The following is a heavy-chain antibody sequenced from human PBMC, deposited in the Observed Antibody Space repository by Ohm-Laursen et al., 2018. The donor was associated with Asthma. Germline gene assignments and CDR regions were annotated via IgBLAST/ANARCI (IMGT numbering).Heavy chain of an antibody. Sequence: SLRLSCAASGSTFSRYSIHWVRQFPGKGLEWVASISTASTFIYYADSVRGRFTTSRDKARNSVYLQMNSLRAEDTALYYCARIGPEWELPGREYSLHHWGEGTLVTVSS. V-gene: IGHV3-21*01. D-gene: IGHD1-26*01. J-gene: IGHJ1*01. CDR1: GSTFSRYS. CDR2: ISTASTFI. CDR3: ARIGPEWELPGREYSLHH.